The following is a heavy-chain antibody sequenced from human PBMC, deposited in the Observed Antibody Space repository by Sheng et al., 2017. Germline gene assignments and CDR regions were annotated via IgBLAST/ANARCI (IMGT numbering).Heavy chain of an antibody. CDR1: GGSISSDY. Sequence: QVQLQESGPGLVKPSETLSLTCTVSGGSISSDYWSWIRQPPGKGLEWIGYVYYTGSTNYNSSLKSRVTISVDTSKNHFSLNLHSVTAVDTAVYYCARLYPEGLWGRGALVTVSS. CDR3: ARLYPEGL. D-gene: IGHD2-8*01. V-gene: IGHV4-59*01. CDR2: VYYTGST. J-gene: IGHJ2*01.